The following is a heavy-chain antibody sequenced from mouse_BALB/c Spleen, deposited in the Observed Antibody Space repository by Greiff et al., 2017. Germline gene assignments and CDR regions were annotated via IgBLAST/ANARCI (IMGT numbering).Heavy chain of an antibody. CDR2: ISSGGGNT. V-gene: IGHV5-9*01. D-gene: IGHD3-1*01. CDR3: ARDRGNYAMDY. Sequence: EVMLVESGGGLVKPGGSLKLSCAASGFTFSSYTMSWVRQTPEKRLEWVATISSGGGNTYYPDSVKGRFTISRDNAKNTLYLQMSSLKSEDTAMYYCARDRGNYAMDYWGQGTSVTVSS. J-gene: IGHJ4*01. CDR1: GFTFSSYT.